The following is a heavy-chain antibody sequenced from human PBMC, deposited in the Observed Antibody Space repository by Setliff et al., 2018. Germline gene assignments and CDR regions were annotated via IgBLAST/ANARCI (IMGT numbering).Heavy chain of an antibody. CDR3: AREGEGSTFFPLDAFGI. CDR2: ISTNTGSP. CDR1: GYTFSSYA. V-gene: IGHV7-4-1*02. Sequence: ASVKVSCKASGYTFSSYAMNWVRQAPGQGLEWMGWISTNTGSPTYAQGFTGRFVFSLDTSVSTAYLQISSLKAEDTAVYYCAREGEGSTFFPLDAFGIWGQGTMVT. J-gene: IGHJ3*02. D-gene: IGHD3-16*01.